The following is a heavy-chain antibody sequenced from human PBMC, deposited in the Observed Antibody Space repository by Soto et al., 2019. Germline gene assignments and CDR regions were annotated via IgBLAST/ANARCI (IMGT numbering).Heavy chain of an antibody. D-gene: IGHD3-10*01. CDR3: GGDDGDYGSGSYIYYYGMAV. Sequence: QVQLVQSGAEVKKPGSSVKVSCKASGGTFSSYAISWVRQAPGQGLEWMGGIIPIFGTANYAQKFQGRVTITGDESTRTAYRELGSLRSEDTAVYYCGGDDGDYGSGSYIYYYGMAVWGQGTTVTVSS. J-gene: IGHJ6*02. V-gene: IGHV1-69*01. CDR1: GGTFSSYA. CDR2: IIPIFGTA.